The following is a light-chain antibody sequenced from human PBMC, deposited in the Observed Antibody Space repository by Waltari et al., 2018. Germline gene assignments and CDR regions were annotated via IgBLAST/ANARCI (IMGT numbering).Light chain of an antibody. V-gene: IGKV2-28*01. CDR3: MQGLQTPT. Sequence: DIVMTQSPLSLPVTPGETASISRRSSQSLDRNGYKYLDWYLQKPGQSPQLLIYLGSNRASGVPDRFSGSGSDTDFTLKISRVEAEDVGIYYCMQGLQTPTFGQGTRLDI. CDR1: QSLDRNGYKY. CDR2: LGS. J-gene: IGKJ5*01.